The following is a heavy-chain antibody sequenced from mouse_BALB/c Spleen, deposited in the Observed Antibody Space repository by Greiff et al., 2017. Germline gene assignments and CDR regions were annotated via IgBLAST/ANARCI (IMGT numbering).Heavy chain of an antibody. CDR2: INPNNGGT. J-gene: IGHJ4*01. D-gene: IGHD3-2*02. V-gene: IGHV1-18*01. CDR1: GYTFTDYN. CDR3: AIRERLFYYYAMDY. Sequence: VQLQQSGPELVKPGASVKIPCKASGYTFTDYNMDWVKQSHGKSLEWIGDINPNNGGTIYNQKFKGKATLTVDKSSSTAYMELRSLTSEDTAVYYCAIRERLFYYYAMDYWGQGTSVTVSS.